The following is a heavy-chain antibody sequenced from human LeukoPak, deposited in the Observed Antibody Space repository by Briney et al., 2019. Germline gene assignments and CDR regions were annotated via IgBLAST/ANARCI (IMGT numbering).Heavy chain of an antibody. CDR1: GGSISSSSYY. Sequence: PSETLSLTCTVSGGSISSSSYYWGWIRQPPGKGLEWIGSMYNTRSTYYNPSLKSRVTMSVDTSKKQFSLKLSSVTAADTAVYYCARDMEATIHYFDYWGQGALVTVSS. CDR2: MYNTRST. D-gene: IGHD5-12*01. J-gene: IGHJ4*02. CDR3: ARDMEATIHYFDY. V-gene: IGHV4-39*07.